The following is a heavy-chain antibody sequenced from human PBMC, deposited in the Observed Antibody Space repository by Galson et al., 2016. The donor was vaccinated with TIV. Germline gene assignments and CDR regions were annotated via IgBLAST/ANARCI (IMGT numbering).Heavy chain of an antibody. J-gene: IGHJ6*02. Sequence: SLRLSCAASGLIVSSNYMSWVRQAPGKGLEWVSLISSGGTTSYADSVRGRFTISRDNSNNMIYLQMNSVRPEDTAVYYCARDRRHCGNECYLYYYYGVDVWGQGATVTVSS. D-gene: IGHD2-21*01. CDR1: GLIVSSNY. CDR3: ARDRRHCGNECYLYYYYGVDV. V-gene: IGHV3-66*02. CDR2: ISSGGTT.